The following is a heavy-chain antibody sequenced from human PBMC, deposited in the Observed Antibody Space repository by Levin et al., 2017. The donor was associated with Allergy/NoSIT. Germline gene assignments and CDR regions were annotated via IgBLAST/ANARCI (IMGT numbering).Heavy chain of an antibody. D-gene: IGHD6-19*01. J-gene: IGHJ3*02. CDR2: ISSSDSYI. Sequence: LSLTCAASGFIFTTYNMNWVRQAPGKGLEWVSSISSSDSYIYYADSVKGRFTISRDNAKNSLYLEMSSLRAEDTALYYCARDIEGSAVAGSNAFDIWGHGTLVTVSS. CDR1: GFIFTTYN. CDR3: ARDIEGSAVAGSNAFDI. V-gene: IGHV3-21*01.